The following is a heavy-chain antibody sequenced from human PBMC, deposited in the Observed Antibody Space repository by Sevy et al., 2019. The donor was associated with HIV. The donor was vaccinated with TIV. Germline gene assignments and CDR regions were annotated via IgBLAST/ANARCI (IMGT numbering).Heavy chain of an antibody. V-gene: IGHV3-11*01. CDR1: GFTFSDYY. J-gene: IGHJ5*02. CDR2: ISSTGSTI. D-gene: IGHD3-22*01. Sequence: GGSLRLSCAASGFTFSDYYMSWIRQAPGKGLEWVSYISSTGSTIYYADSVKGRFTISRDNAKNSLYLQMNSLRAEDTAVYYCARAQYYYDSNCYPDAWGQGTLVTVSS. CDR3: ARAQYYYDSNCYPDA.